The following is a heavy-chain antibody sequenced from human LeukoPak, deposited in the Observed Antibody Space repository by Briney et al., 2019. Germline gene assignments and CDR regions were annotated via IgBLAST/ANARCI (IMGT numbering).Heavy chain of an antibody. CDR1: GFTVSSNY. CDR3: AKDPNGDYIGTFDI. J-gene: IGHJ3*02. CDR2: IYSGGST. V-gene: IGHV3-66*01. Sequence: GGSLRLSCAASGFTVSSNYMSWVRQAPGKGLEWVSVIYSGGSTYYADSVKGRFTISRDNSKNTLYLQMNSLRAEDAAVYYCAKDPNGDYIGTFDIWGQGTMVTVSS. D-gene: IGHD4-17*01.